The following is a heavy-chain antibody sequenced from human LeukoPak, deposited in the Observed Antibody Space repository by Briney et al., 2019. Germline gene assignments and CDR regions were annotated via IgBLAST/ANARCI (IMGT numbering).Heavy chain of an antibody. CDR2: IYHSGSS. CDR1: GDSITSYY. J-gene: IGHJ4*02. V-gene: IGHV4-59*01. Sequence: KASETLSLTCTVSGDSITSYYWNWIRQTPGKGLEWIGYIYHSGSSNYNPSLKSRVTLSIDTSRNQFSLKLTSVTAADTAVYYCARGNAFDYWGQGTLVTVSS. CDR3: ARGNAFDY.